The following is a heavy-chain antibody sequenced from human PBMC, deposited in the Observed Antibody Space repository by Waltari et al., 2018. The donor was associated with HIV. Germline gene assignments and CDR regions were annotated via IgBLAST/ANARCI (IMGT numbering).Heavy chain of an antibody. J-gene: IGHJ3*02. V-gene: IGHV4-39*02. CDR2: IYYSGST. CDR1: GGSSSISRYY. CDR3: ARERRPDAFDI. Sequence: QLQLQESGPGLVKPSETLSLTCTVSGGSSSISRYYWGWIRPPPGKGLEWIGSIYYSGSTYYNPSLKSRVTISVDTSKNQFSLKLSSVTAADTAVYYCARERRPDAFDIWGQGTMVTVSS.